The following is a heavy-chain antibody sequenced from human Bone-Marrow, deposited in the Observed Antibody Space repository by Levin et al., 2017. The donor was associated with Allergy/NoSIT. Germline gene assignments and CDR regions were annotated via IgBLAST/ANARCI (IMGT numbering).Heavy chain of an antibody. V-gene: IGHV3-23*01. CDR2: ISGSGGST. D-gene: IGHD6-6*01. Sequence: GGSLRLSCAASGFTFSSYAMSWVRQAPGKGLEWVSAISGSGGSTYYADSVKGRFTISRDNSKNTLYLQMNSLRAEDTAVYYCAKWTLAARPSQYWYFDLWGRGTLVTVSS. J-gene: IGHJ2*01. CDR1: GFTFSSYA. CDR3: AKWTLAARPSQYWYFDL.